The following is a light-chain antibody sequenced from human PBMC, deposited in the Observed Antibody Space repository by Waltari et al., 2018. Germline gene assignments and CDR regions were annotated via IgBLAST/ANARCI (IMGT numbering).Light chain of an antibody. V-gene: IGLV3-1*01. CDR3: QAWDSSFV. CDR2: QDS. Sequence: SYELTPPPSVSVSPGQTASITCSGDKLGDKYACWYQQKPGQSPVLVIYQDSKRPSGIPERFSGSNSGNTATLTISGTQAMDEADYYCQAWDSSFVFGGGTKLTVL. CDR1: KLGDKY. J-gene: IGLJ2*01.